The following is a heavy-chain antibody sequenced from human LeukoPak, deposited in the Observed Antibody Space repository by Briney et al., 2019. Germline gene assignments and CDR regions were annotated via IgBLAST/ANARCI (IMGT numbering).Heavy chain of an antibody. D-gene: IGHD5-18*01. Sequence: PGGSLRLSRAASGFSVSSKYMSWVRQAPGKGLEWVSVIYTGGSTYYADSVKGRFTISRDNSENTLYLQMNSLRAEDTAVYYCARGYTYGHDAYDIWGQGTMVTVSS. CDR3: ARGYTYGHDAYDI. CDR1: GFSVSSKY. CDR2: IYTGGST. J-gene: IGHJ3*02. V-gene: IGHV3-53*01.